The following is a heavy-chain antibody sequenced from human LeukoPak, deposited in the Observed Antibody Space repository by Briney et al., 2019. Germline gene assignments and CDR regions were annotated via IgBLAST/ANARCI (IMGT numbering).Heavy chain of an antibody. V-gene: IGHV4-39*07. J-gene: IGHJ6*03. D-gene: IGHD1-1*01. Sequence: SETLSLPCTLSFPSIPSSNYYRGWIPPPPGTGLEWIGEINHSEITKYNPSLKSRATISVATYKIQFSLKLSSVTAADTAVYYWATSERHIFYYYYMDVWGKGTTVTVSS. CDR3: ATSERHIFYYYYMDV. CDR1: FPSIPSSNYY. CDR2: INHSEIT.